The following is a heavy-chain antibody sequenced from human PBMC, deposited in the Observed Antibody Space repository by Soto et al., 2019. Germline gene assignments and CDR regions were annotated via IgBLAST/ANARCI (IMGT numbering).Heavy chain of an antibody. D-gene: IGHD2-8*02. J-gene: IGHJ4*02. CDR2: INHSGST. V-gene: IGHV4-34*01. Sequence: SETLSLTCAVYGGSFNGDYWTWIRQPPGTGLEWIGEINHSGSTNYNPSLKSRVTISVDTSKNQFSLKLTSVTAADTAVYYCARDKITGRFDYWGQGTLVTVS. CDR1: GGSFNGDY. CDR3: ARDKITGRFDY.